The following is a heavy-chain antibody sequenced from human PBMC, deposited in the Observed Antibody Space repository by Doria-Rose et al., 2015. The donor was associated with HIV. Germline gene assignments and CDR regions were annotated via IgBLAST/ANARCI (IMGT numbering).Heavy chain of an antibody. CDR3: ARDRGDY. Sequence: CTVSGDSIHNFYWTWVRQAAGRGLEWTGRFYSTGSTNYNPSLQSRVTISIDTSRSQFSLSLRSVTAADTAFYFCARDRGDYWGQGALVTVTS. J-gene: IGHJ4*02. CDR1: GDSIHNFY. V-gene: IGHV4-4*07. CDR2: FYSTGST.